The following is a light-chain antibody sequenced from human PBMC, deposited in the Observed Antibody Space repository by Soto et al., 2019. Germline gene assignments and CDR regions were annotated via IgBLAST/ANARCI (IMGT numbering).Light chain of an antibody. CDR1: QRGTYNY. V-gene: IGKV3-20*01. Sequence: EIVLTQSPGTLSLSPGERATLSCRASQRGTYNYLAWYQQKPGQAPRLLIYGASSRPTGIPDRFSGSGSGTDFTLTISRLVPEDFAVYYCQQYGTSPWTFGQGTKVEIK. J-gene: IGKJ1*01. CDR2: GAS. CDR3: QQYGTSPWT.